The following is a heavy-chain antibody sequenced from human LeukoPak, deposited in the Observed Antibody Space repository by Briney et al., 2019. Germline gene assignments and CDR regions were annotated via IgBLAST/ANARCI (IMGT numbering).Heavy chain of an antibody. D-gene: IGHD1-26*01. CDR1: GGSISSGGYS. V-gene: IGHV4-30-2*01. CDR2: IYHSGST. Sequence: SETLSLTCAVSGGSISSGGYSWSWIRQPPGKGLEWIGYIYHSGSTYYNPSLKSRVTISVDRSKNQFSLNLSSVTAADTAVYYCTRSLVGAITFDYWGQGTLVTVSS. CDR3: TRSLVGAITFDY. J-gene: IGHJ4*02.